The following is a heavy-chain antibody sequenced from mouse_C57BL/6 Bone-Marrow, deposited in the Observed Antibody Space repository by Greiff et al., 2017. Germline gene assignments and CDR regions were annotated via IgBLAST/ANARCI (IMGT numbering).Heavy chain of an antibody. Sequence: QVQLQQPGAELVKPGASVKVSCKASGYTFTSYWMHWVKQRPGQGLEWIGRIHPSDSDTNYNQKFKGKATLTVDKSSSTAYMQLSSLTSEDAAVYYCAPFYSNYVGCAYWGQGTLVTVSA. CDR2: IHPSDSDT. CDR1: GYTFTSYW. J-gene: IGHJ3*01. CDR3: APFYSNYVGCAY. V-gene: IGHV1-74*01. D-gene: IGHD2-5*01.